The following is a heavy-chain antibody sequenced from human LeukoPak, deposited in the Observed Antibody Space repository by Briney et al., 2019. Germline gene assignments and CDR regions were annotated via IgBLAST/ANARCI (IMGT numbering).Heavy chain of an antibody. V-gene: IGHV3-21*01. Sequence: GGSLRLSCAASGFTFSSYSMNWVRQAPGKGLEWVSSISSSSSYIYYADSVKGRFTISRDNAKNSLYLQMNSLRAEDTAVYYCAKDSSADDSSGYSYYFDYWGQGTLVNVSS. CDR2: ISSSSSYI. D-gene: IGHD3-22*01. CDR3: AKDSSADDSSGYSYYFDY. J-gene: IGHJ4*02. CDR1: GFTFSSYS.